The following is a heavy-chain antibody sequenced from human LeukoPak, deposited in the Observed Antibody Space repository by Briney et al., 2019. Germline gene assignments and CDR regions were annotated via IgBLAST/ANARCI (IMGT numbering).Heavy chain of an antibody. J-gene: IGHJ4*02. CDR1: GFRFNTYW. Sequence: GGSLRLSCAASGFRFNTYWMSWVRQAPGKGLKWVANIKQDGNEKYYADSVKGRFTISRDNAKSTVFLQMNSLRAEDTAVYYCARDYYYSVDYWGQGTLVTVSS. V-gene: IGHV3-7*01. D-gene: IGHD3-22*01. CDR2: IKQDGNEK. CDR3: ARDYYYSVDY.